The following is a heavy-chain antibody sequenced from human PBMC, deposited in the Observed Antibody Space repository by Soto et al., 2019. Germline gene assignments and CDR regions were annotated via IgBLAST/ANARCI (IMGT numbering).Heavy chain of an antibody. V-gene: IGHV3-21*01. CDR2: ISSSSSYI. CDR3: ARDEPAAAGNF. Sequence: EVQLVESGGGLVKPRGSLRLSCAASGFTFSSYSMNWVRQAPGKGLEWVSSISSSSSYIYYADSVKGRFTISRDNAKNSLDLQMNSLGAEATAVYYCARDEPAAAGNFWGQGTLVTVSS. CDR1: GFTFSSYS. J-gene: IGHJ4*02. D-gene: IGHD6-13*01.